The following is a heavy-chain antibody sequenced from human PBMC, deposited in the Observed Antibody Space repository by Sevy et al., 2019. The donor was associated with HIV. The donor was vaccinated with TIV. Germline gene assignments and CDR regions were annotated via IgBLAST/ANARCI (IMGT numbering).Heavy chain of an antibody. CDR1: GGSVSSGSYY. CDR3: ARLDSSAIYYYYYGMDV. CDR2: IYYSGST. J-gene: IGHJ6*02. D-gene: IGHD3-22*01. V-gene: IGHV4-61*01. Sequence: SETLSLTCTVSGGSVSSGSYYWSWIRQPPGKGLEWIGYIYYSGSTNYNPSLKSRVTISVDTSKNQFSLKLSSVTAAETAVYYCARLDSSAIYYYYYGMDVWGQGTTVTVSS.